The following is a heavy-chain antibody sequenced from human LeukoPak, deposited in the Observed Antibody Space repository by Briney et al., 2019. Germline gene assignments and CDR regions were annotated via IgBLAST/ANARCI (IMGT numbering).Heavy chain of an antibody. CDR1: GGSISSYY. V-gene: IGHV4-59*01. Sequence: NPSETLSLTCTVSGGSISSYYWSWIRQPPGKGLEWIGYIYYSGSTDYNPSLKSRVTISVDTSKNQFSLKLSSVTAADTAVYYCARAGSLFGVVDFDYWGQGTLVTVSS. D-gene: IGHD3-3*01. CDR2: IYYSGST. CDR3: ARAGSLFGVVDFDY. J-gene: IGHJ4*02.